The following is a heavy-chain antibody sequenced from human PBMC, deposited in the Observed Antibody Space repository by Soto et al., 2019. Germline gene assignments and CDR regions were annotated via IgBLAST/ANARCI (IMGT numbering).Heavy chain of an antibody. D-gene: IGHD2-21*01. CDR2: VKNNGGAT. J-gene: IGHJ5*02. CDR1: GFIFSHAW. CDR3: AADLGPAYDSNNWFDP. Sequence: EVQLVESGGDLVKPGGSPRLSCAASGFIFSHAWFHWVRQPPGKGLELVGRVKNNGGATDYAASVKGRFTISRDDSKDTVCLQMSSLRTEDTAIYYCAADLGPAYDSNNWFDPWGQGTLVTVSS. V-gene: IGHV3-15*07.